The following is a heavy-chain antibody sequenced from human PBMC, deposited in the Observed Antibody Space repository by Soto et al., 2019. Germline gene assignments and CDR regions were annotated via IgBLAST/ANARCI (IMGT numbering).Heavy chain of an antibody. CDR1: GFSISRYY. J-gene: IGHJ4*02. CDR3: ARHIAAAIDY. D-gene: IGHD6-13*01. CDR2: IYYSGST. Sequence: SETLSLTCTVSGFSISRYYWSWIRQPPGKGLEWIGYIYYSGSTNYNPSLKSRVTISVDTSKNQFSLKLSSVTAADTAVYYCARHIAAAIDYWGQGTLVTVSS. V-gene: IGHV4-59*08.